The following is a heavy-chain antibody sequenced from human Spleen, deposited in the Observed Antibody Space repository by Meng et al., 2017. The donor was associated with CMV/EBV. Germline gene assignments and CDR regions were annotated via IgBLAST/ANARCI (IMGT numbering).Heavy chain of an antibody. Sequence: SGGTFSSYAISWVRQVPGQGLEWMGGIIPIFGTANYAQKFQGRVTITTDESTSTAYMELSSLRSEDTAVYYCASTYCSSTSCYTGLDYWGQGTLVTVSS. CDR3: ASTYCSSTSCYTGLDY. D-gene: IGHD2-2*02. J-gene: IGHJ4*02. CDR1: GGTFSSYA. V-gene: IGHV1-69*05. CDR2: IIPIFGTA.